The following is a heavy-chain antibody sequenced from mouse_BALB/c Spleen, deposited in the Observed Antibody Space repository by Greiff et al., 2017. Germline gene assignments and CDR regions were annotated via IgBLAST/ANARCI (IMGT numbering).Heavy chain of an antibody. J-gene: IGHJ2*01. CDR3: ARRYRYDVRGVYYFDY. CDR2: ISSGGSYT. CDR1: GFTFSSYA. V-gene: IGHV5-9-1*01. Sequence: EVMLVESGGGLVKPGGSLKLSCAASGFTFSSYAMSWVRQTPEKRLEWVATISSGGSYTYYPDSVKGRFTISRDNAKNTLYLQMSSLRSEDTAMYYCARRYRYDVRGVYYFDYWGQGTTLTVSS. D-gene: IGHD2-14*01.